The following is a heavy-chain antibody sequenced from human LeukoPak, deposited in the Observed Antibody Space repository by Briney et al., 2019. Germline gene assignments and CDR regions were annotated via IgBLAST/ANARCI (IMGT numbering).Heavy chain of an antibody. CDR3: ARDPAQYIAARLHYFDY. D-gene: IGHD6-6*01. Sequence: GGSLRLSCAASGFTFSSYGMHWVRQAPGKGLEWVAFIRYDGSNKYYADSVKGRFTISRDNSKNTLYLQMNSLRAEDTAVYYCARDPAQYIAARLHYFDYWGQGTLVTVSS. CDR2: IRYDGSNK. J-gene: IGHJ4*02. CDR1: GFTFSSYG. V-gene: IGHV3-30*02.